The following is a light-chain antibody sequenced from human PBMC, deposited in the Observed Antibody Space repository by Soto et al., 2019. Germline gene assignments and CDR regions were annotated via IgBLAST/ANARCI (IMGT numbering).Light chain of an antibody. J-gene: IGKJ1*01. CDR3: QQYDNWPRT. CDR2: GAS. CDR1: QSVNSK. V-gene: IGKV3-15*01. Sequence: EIVLTQSPATLSLSPGERATLSCRASQSVNSKLAWYQQKPGRAPRLLIYGASTRATGIPARFSGSGSGTEFTLTISSLKSEDFAVYYCQQYDNWPRTFGQGTKVDIK.